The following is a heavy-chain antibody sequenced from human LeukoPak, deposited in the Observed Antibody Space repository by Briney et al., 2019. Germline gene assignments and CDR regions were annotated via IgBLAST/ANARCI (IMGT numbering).Heavy chain of an antibody. CDR3: VKGGDRDYFDY. J-gene: IGHJ4*02. V-gene: IGHV3-66*01. D-gene: IGHD3-16*02. CDR2: IYSGGTT. Sequence: GGSLRLSCAASGFTVSSNYMSWVRQAPGKGLEWVSVIYSGGTTYYADSVKGRFTVSRDNSKNTLYLQMNSLRAEDTAVYYCVKGGDRDYFDYWGQGTLVTVSS. CDR1: GFTVSSNY.